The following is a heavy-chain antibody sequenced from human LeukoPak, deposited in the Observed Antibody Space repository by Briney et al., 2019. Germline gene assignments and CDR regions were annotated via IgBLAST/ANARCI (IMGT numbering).Heavy chain of an antibody. J-gene: IGHJ3*02. CDR2: ISAYNGNT. V-gene: IGHV1-18*01. CDR1: GYTFTSYG. D-gene: IGHD2-15*01. CDR3: ARDQGYCSGGSCYQEDAFDI. Sequence: ASVKVSCKASGYTFTSYGISWVRQAPGQGLEWMGWISAYNGNTNYAQKLQGRVTMTRDTSTSTVYMELSSLRSEDTAVYYCARDQGYCSGGSCYQEDAFDIWGQGTMVTVSS.